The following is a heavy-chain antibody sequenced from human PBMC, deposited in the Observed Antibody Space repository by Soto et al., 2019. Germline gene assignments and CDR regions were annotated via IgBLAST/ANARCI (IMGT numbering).Heavy chain of an antibody. CDR1: GDSVTSVSDY. V-gene: IGHV4-61*01. D-gene: IGHD3-10*01. Sequence: SETLSLTCTVSGDSVTSVSDYWSWIRQPPGKGLEWIGYIYYSGSADYNPSLGSRVTISIDTSKNQFSLKLTSVTGADTAVYYCARAVGFGSYYYHMDIWGQGTTVTVSS. CDR3: ARAVGFGSYYYHMDI. J-gene: IGHJ6*03. CDR2: IYYSGSA.